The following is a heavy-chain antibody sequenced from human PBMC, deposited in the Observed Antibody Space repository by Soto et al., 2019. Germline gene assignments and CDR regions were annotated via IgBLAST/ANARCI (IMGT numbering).Heavy chain of an antibody. D-gene: IGHD6-6*01. V-gene: IGHV3-23*01. Sequence: GPLRRSCPASVFTFSSYAMSWVRQAPGKGLEWVSAISGSGGSTYYADSVKGRFTISRDNSKNTLYLQMNSLRAEDTAVYYCAKDRYSSSQDYYYYGMDVWGQGTTVTVSS. CDR1: VFTFSSYA. CDR3: AKDRYSSSQDYYYYGMDV. J-gene: IGHJ6*02. CDR2: ISGSGGST.